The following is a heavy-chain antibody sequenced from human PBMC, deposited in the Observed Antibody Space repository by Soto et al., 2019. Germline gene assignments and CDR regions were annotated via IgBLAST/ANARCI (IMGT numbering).Heavy chain of an antibody. D-gene: IGHD4-17*01. CDR3: AREVKYGDYYYYYMDV. J-gene: IGHJ6*03. CDR2: IYYSGST. CDR1: GGSISSYY. V-gene: IGHV4-59*01. Sequence: QVQLQESGPGLVKPSETLSLTCSVSGGSISSYYWTWIRQPPGKRLEWIGYIYYSGSTNYNPSLKSRVTISVDTSKNQFSLNLNSVTAADTAVYYCAREVKYGDYYYYYMDVWGKGTTVTVSS.